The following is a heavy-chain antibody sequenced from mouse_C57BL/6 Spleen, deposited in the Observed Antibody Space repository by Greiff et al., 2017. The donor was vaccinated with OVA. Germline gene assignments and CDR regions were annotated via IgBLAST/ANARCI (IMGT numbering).Heavy chain of an antibody. Sequence: QVQLKQSGAELVKPGASVKISCKASGYAFSSYWTNWVKQRPGKGLEWIGQIYPGDGDTNYNGKFKGKATLTADKSSSTAYMQLSSLTSEDSAVYFCARWYYCSSLCCFDDWGQRTTLTVCS. D-gene: IGHD1-1*01. CDR3: ARWYYCSSLCCFDD. J-gene: IGHJ2*01. CDR2: IYPGDGDT. CDR1: GYAFSSYW. V-gene: IGHV1-80*01.